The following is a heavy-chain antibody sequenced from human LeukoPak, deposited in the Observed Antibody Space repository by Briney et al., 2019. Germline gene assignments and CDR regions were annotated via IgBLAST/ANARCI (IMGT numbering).Heavy chain of an antibody. V-gene: IGHV3-30*04. CDR1: GITFNSYA. D-gene: IGHD6-19*01. J-gene: IGHJ3*02. CDR3: ARDRGRGAVAGTRDAFDI. CDR2: ISYDGRNK. Sequence: GGSLRLSCAASGITFNSYAMHWVRQAPGKGLEWVAVISYDGRNKYYADSVKGRFTISRDNSKTTLYLQMNSLRAEDTAMYYCARDRGRGAVAGTRDAFDIWGQGTIVTVSS.